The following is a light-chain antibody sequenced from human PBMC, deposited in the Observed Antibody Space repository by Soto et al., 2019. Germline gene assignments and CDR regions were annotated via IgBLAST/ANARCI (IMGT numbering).Light chain of an antibody. Sequence: QSALTQPAYVSGSPGQSLTISCTGTSSDVGVYNYVYWYQQHPGKAPKLKIYEVSNRPSGVSNRFTGSKSGNTATLTISGLQAEDEADYYCSSYTSSSSWVFGGGTKLTVL. CDR1: SSDVGVYNY. V-gene: IGLV2-14*01. CDR2: EVS. J-gene: IGLJ3*02. CDR3: SSYTSSSSWV.